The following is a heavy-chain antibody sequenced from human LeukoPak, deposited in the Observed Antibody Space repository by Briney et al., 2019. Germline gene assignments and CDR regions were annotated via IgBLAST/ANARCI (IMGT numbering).Heavy chain of an antibody. CDR2: IIPIFGTA. CDR1: GGTFSSYA. Sequence: SVKVSCKASGGTFSSYAISWVRQAPGQGLEWMGRIIPIFGTANYAQKFQGRVTITADKSTSTAYMELSSLRSGDTAVYYCARARDGQVFYYYGMDVWGKGTTVTVSS. J-gene: IGHJ6*04. CDR3: ARARDGQVFYYYGMDV. V-gene: IGHV1-69*06. D-gene: IGHD5/OR15-5a*01.